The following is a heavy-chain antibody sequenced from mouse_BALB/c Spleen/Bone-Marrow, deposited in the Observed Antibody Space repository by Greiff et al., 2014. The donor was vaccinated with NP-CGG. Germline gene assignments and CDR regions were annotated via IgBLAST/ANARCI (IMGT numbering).Heavy chain of an antibody. Sequence: EVQLKQSGPELVKPGASVKISCKTSGYTFTEYTMHWVKQSRGKSLEWIGTINPNNGGTSYNQKFKGKATLTVDKSSITAYMELRSLTSEGSAVYYCARRIPYGYAMDYWGQGTSVTVSA. V-gene: IGHV1-22*01. CDR3: ARRIPYGYAMDY. D-gene: IGHD2-2*01. CDR1: GYTFTEYT. CDR2: INPNNGGT. J-gene: IGHJ4*01.